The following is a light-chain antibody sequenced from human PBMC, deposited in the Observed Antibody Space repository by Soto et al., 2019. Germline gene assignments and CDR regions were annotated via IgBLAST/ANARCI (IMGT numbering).Light chain of an antibody. CDR1: SSDVGGYNY. J-gene: IGLJ2*01. V-gene: IGLV2-8*01. CDR3: SSYAGSNRVV. CDR2: EVN. Sequence: QSALTQPPSASGSPGQSVTISCTGTSSDVGGYNYVSWYQQHPGKAPKLIIYEVNKRPSGVPARFSGSKSGXXAXLTVSGLQAEDEADYYCSSYAGSNRVVFGGGTKLTVL.